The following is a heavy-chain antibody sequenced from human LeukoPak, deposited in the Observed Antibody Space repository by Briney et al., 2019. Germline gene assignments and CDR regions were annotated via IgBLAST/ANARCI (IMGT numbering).Heavy chain of an antibody. CDR2: IIPILGIA. D-gene: IGHD2-15*01. V-gene: IGHV1-69*04. CDR3: ARDIVVVVASGMDV. Sequence: GASVKVSCKASGGTFSSYAISWVRQAPGQGLEWMGRIIPILGIANYAQKFQGRVTITADKSTSTAYMELSSLRSEDTAVYYCARDIVVVVASGMDVWGQGTTVTVSS. CDR1: GGTFSSYA. J-gene: IGHJ6*02.